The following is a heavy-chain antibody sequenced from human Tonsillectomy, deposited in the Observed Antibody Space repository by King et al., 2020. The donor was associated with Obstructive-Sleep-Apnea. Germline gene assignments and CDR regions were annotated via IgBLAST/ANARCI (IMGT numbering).Heavy chain of an antibody. CDR1: GYTFTDYY. CDR2: FKPKSGGK. Sequence: VQLVQSGAEVKKPGASMKVSCKASGYTFTDYYMHRGRHAPGQGLECMGGFKPKSGGKNYAQTFQDRVTMTKDTCISTAYMDLSRLRSDDTAVYYCTRGFGDAFDIWGQGTMVTVSS. D-gene: IGHD3-10*01. V-gene: IGHV1-2*02. CDR3: TRGFGDAFDI. J-gene: IGHJ3*02.